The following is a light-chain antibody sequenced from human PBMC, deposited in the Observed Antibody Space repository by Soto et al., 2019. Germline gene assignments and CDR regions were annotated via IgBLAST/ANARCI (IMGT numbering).Light chain of an antibody. Sequence: QPVLTQPPSVSEAPRQRVTISCSGSSSNIGNNAVNWYQQLPGKAPKLLIYYDDLLPSGVSDRFSGSKSGTSASLAISGLQSEDEADYCCAAWDDSLNYVFGTGTKLTVL. CDR2: YDD. J-gene: IGLJ1*01. CDR3: AAWDDSLNYV. CDR1: SSNIGNNA. V-gene: IGLV1-36*01.